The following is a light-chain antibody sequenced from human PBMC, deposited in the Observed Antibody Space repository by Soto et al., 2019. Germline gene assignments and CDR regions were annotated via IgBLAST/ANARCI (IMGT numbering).Light chain of an antibody. CDR2: GAS. V-gene: IGKV3-20*01. CDR1: QSVTTR. Sequence: IALTQSPGTLSLSPGERVTLSCGASQSVTTRLAWYQHKPGQAPTLLMSGASNRASGVPVRFSGSGSGTDFTLTITRLEHEDFALYYCQQYGGSPITFGLGTRLEIK. J-gene: IGKJ5*01. CDR3: QQYGGSPIT.